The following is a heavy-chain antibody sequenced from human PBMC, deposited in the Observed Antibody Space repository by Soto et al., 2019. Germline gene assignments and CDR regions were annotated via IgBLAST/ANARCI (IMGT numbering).Heavy chain of an antibody. CDR1: GFTFGDYA. CDR2: IRSKAYGGTT. CDR3: TRDKAYYYGSGSYPHFDY. J-gene: IGHJ4*02. Sequence: GGSLRLSCTASGFTFGDYAMSWVRQAPGKGLEWVGFIRSKAYGGTTEYAASVKGRFTISRDDSKSIAYLQMNSLKTEDTAVYYCTRDKAYYYGSGSYPHFDYWGQGTLVTVSS. V-gene: IGHV3-49*04. D-gene: IGHD3-10*01.